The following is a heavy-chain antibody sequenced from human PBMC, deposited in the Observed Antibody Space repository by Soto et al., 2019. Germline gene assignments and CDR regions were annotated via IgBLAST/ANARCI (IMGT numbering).Heavy chain of an antibody. Sequence: SVKVSCKASGGTFSSYAISWVRQAPGQGLEWMGGIIPIFGTANYAQKFQGRVTITADESTSTAYMELSSLRSEDTALYYCARFRAITFEGSIRTYYFDYWGQGTLVTVSS. J-gene: IGHJ4*02. V-gene: IGHV1-69*13. CDR2: IIPIFGTA. CDR3: ARFRAITFEGSIRTYYFDY. CDR1: GGTFSSYA. D-gene: IGHD3-16*01.